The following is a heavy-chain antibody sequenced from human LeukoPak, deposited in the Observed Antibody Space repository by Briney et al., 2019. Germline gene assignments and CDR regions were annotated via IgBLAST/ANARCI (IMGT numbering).Heavy chain of an antibody. J-gene: IGHJ4*02. D-gene: IGHD3-22*01. CDR1: GFTFSSYS. CDR3: ARSIRRHYYDSSGDYFDY. CDR2: ISSSSSYI. Sequence: GGSLRLSCAASGFTFSSYSMNWVRQAPGKGLEWVSSISSSSSYIYYADSVKGRFTISRDNAKNSLYLQMNSLRAEDTAVYYCARSIRRHYYDSSGDYFDYWGQGTLVTVSS. V-gene: IGHV3-21*01.